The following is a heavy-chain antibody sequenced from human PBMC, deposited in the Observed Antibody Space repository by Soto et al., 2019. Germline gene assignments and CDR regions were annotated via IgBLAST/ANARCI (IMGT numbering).Heavy chain of an antibody. D-gene: IGHD3-10*01. Sequence: GGSLRLSCAASGFTFSTCGLHWVRQAPGKGLEWVAVIWYDGSYEYYADSVKGRFTISRDNSKNTLYLQMNSLRAEDTAVYYCARDRMIRYFDYWGQGTLVTVSS. CDR2: IWYDGSYE. CDR1: GFTFSTCG. V-gene: IGHV3-33*01. J-gene: IGHJ4*02. CDR3: ARDRMIRYFDY.